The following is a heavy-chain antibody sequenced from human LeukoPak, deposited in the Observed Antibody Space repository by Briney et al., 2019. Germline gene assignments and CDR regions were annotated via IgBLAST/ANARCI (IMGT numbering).Heavy chain of an antibody. D-gene: IGHD3-3*01. V-gene: IGHV4-34*01. Sequence: PSETLSLTCAVYGGSFSGYYWSWIRQPPGKGLEWIGEINHSGSTNYNPSLKSRVTISVDTSKNQFSLKLSSVTAADTAVYYCARGGVSYYDFWSGRNWFDPWGQGTLVTVSS. CDR3: ARGGVSYYDFWSGRNWFDP. CDR1: GGSFSGYY. J-gene: IGHJ5*02. CDR2: INHSGST.